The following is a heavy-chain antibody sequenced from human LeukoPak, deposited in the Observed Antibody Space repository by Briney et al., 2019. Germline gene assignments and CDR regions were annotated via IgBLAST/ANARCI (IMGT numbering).Heavy chain of an antibody. CDR2: IYPGDSDT. CDR1: GYSLTSYW. Sequence: GESLKISCKGSGYSLTSYWIGWVRQMPGKGLEWMGIIYPGDSDTRYSPSFQGQVTISADKSISTAYLQWSSLKASDTAMYYSARLDILTGYDAFDIWGQGTMVTVSS. D-gene: IGHD3-9*01. CDR3: ARLDILTGYDAFDI. J-gene: IGHJ3*02. V-gene: IGHV5-51*01.